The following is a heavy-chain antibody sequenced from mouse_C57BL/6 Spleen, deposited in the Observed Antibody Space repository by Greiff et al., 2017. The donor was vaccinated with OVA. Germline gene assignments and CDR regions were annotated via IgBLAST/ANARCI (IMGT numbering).Heavy chain of an antibody. V-gene: IGHV1-55*01. D-gene: IGHD2-3*01. J-gene: IGHJ2*01. CDR1: GYTFTSYW. Sequence: QVQLQQPGAELVKPGASVKMSCKASGYTFTSYWITWVKQRPGQGLEWIGDIYPGSGSTNYNEKFKSKATLTVDTSSSTAYMQLSSLTSEDSAVYYCARKGGYDGRPYYFDYWGQGTTLTVSS. CDR3: ARKGGYDGRPYYFDY. CDR2: IYPGSGST.